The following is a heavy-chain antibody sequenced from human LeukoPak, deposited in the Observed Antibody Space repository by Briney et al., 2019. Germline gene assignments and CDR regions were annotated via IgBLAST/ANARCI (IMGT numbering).Heavy chain of an antibody. V-gene: IGHV4-61*02. Sequence: TLSLTCTVSGGSISSGSYYWSWIRQPAGKGLEWIGRIYTSGSTNYNPSLKSRVTISVDTSKNQFSLKLSSVTAADTAVYYCARDRVAVAGTFDWGQGTLATVSS. CDR3: ARDRVAVAGTFD. CDR1: GGSISSGSYY. CDR2: IYTSGST. D-gene: IGHD6-19*01. J-gene: IGHJ4*02.